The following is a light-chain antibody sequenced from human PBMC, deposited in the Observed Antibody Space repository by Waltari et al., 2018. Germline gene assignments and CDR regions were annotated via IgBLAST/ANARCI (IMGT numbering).Light chain of an antibody. V-gene: IGLV2-23*02. CDR1: SSDVGTYNL. CDR3: CSYAGSSTWV. J-gene: IGLJ3*02. CDR2: EVS. Sequence: QSALTQPASVYGSPGQSITISCTGTSSDVGTYNLVSWYQQHPGKAPKFMIYEVSKRPSGVSNRFSGSKSGNTASLTISGLQAEDEAAYYCCSYAGSSTWVFGGGTKLTVL.